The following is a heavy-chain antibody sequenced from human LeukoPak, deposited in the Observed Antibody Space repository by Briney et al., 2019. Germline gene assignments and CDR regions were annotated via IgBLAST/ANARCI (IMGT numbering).Heavy chain of an antibody. D-gene: IGHD3-10*01. CDR3: ARDRTRRFGELLFGY. CDR2: INPSGGST. V-gene: IGHV1-46*01. CDR1: GYTFTSYY. J-gene: IGHJ4*02. Sequence: ASVKVSCKASGYTFTSYYMHWERQAPGQGLEWMGIINPSGGSTSYAQKFQGRVTMTRDTSTSTVYMELSSLRSEDTAVYYCARDRTRRFGELLFGYWGQGTLVTVSS.